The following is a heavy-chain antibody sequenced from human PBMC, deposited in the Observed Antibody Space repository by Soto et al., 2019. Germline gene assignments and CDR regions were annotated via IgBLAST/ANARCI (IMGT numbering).Heavy chain of an antibody. V-gene: IGHV4-59*01. D-gene: IGHD7-27*01. J-gene: IGHJ6*02. Sequence: XDTLSVTCTFSGGPIGGYCWSLIRQPPGKGLEWIGYIYYSGSTNYNPSLKSRVTISVDTSKNQFSLKLSSVTAADTAVYYCPRVKKKLGSYYYYGMDVWGQGTTVTVSS. CDR1: GGPIGGYC. CDR2: IYYSGST. CDR3: PRVKKKLGSYYYYGMDV.